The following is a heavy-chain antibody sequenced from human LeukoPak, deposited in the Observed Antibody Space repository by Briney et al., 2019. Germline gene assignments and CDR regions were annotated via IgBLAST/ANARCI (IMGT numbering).Heavy chain of an antibody. CDR1: GFTFRIYG. CDR2: ISGSDDHT. Sequence: GGSLRLSCAASGFTFRIYGLSWVRQAPGKGLEWVSSISGSDDHTYYADSVKGRVTISRDNSKNTLYLQMNSLRAEDTAVYYCARVEAKNYMDVWGKGTTVTVSS. V-gene: IGHV3-23*01. CDR3: ARVEAKNYMDV. J-gene: IGHJ6*03.